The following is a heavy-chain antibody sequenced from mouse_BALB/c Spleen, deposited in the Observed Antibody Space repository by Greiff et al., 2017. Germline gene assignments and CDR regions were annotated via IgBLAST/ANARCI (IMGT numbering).Heavy chain of an antibody. V-gene: IGHV2-9-2*01. CDR2: IWTGGGT. J-gene: IGHJ2*01. CDR1: GFSLTSYD. CDR3: ARNSDGYYSYFDY. D-gene: IGHD2-3*01. Sequence: VKLVESGPGLVAPSQSLSITCTVSGFSLTSYDISWIRQPPGKGLEWLGVIWTGGGTNYNSAFMSRLSISKDNSKSQVFLKMNSLQADDTAIYYCARNSDGYYSYFDYWGQGTTRTVSS.